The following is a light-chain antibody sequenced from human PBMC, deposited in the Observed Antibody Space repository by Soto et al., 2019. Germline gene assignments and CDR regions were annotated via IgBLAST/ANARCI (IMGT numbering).Light chain of an antibody. Sequence: EIVLTQYPATLSVSAGERATVSCRASQSVSSNYLAWYQQKPGQAPRLLIYNASSRATGIPVRFSCSGSGTDFTLAISRLEPEDFAVYYCQQYGSSPRTFGQGTKVDIK. CDR3: QQYGSSPRT. J-gene: IGKJ1*01. V-gene: IGKV3-20*01. CDR1: QSVSSNY. CDR2: NAS.